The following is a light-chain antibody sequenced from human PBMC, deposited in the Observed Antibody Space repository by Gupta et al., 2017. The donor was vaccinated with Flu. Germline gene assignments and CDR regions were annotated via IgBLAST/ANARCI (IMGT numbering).Light chain of an antibody. Sequence: AIRMTRSPSSFPASTGDRVTITCRASQGISSYLAWYQQKPGKAPKLLIYAASTLQSGVPSRFSGSGSGTDFTLTISCLQAEDFATYYCQQYYSYPHTFGGGTKVEIK. J-gene: IGKJ4*01. CDR3: QQYYSYPHT. V-gene: IGKV1-8*01. CDR1: QGISSY. CDR2: AAS.